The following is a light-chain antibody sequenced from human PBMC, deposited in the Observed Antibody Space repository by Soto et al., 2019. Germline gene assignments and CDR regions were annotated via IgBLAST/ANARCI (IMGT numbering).Light chain of an antibody. CDR3: GTWDSSLSAEAV. J-gene: IGLJ7*01. CDR1: SSNIGNNY. CDR2: DNN. Sequence: QSALTQPPSVSAAPGQKVTISCSGSSSNIGNNYVSWYQQLPGTAPKLLIYDNNKRPSGIPDRFSGSKSGTSATLGITGLQTGDEADYYCGTWDSSLSAEAVFGGGTQLTVL. V-gene: IGLV1-51*01.